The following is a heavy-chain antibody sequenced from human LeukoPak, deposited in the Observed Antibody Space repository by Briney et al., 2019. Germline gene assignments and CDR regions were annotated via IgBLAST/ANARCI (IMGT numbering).Heavy chain of an antibody. CDR2: IKQDGSEK. CDR3: AREDYDDSSGPFY. CDR1: GFIFSSYW. J-gene: IGHJ4*02. Sequence: PGGSLRLSCAAAGFIFSSYWISWVRQAPGKGLEWVANIKQDGSEKYYVDSVKGRFTISRDNAKNSLYLQMNSLTAEDTAVYYCAREDYDDSSGPFYWGQGTLVTVS. D-gene: IGHD3-22*01. V-gene: IGHV3-7*01.